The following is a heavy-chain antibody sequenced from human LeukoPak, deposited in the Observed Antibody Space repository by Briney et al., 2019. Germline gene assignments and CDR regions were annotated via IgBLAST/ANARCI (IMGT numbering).Heavy chain of an antibody. Sequence: PSETLSLTCAVYGGSFSGYYWSWIRQPPGKGLEWIREINHSGSTNYNPSLKSRVTISVDTSKNQFSLKLSSVTAADTAVYYCARGPQDYYGSGSYDYWGQGTLVTVSS. CDR2: INHSGST. V-gene: IGHV4-34*01. D-gene: IGHD3-10*01. J-gene: IGHJ4*02. CDR1: GGSFSGYY. CDR3: ARGPQDYYGSGSYDY.